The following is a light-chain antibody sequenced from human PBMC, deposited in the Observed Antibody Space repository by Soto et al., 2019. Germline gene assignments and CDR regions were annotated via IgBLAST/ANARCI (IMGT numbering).Light chain of an antibody. CDR2: DVS. CDR3: SSYTTTSTLLV. J-gene: IGLJ3*02. V-gene: IGLV2-14*01. Sequence: SALTQPASVTGSPGQSITISCTGTSRDVGGYNYVSWYQQHPGKAPKLMIYDVSSRPSGVSNRFSGSKSGNTASLTISGLQAEDEADYYCSSYTTTSTLLVFGGGTKLTVL. CDR1: SRDVGGYNY.